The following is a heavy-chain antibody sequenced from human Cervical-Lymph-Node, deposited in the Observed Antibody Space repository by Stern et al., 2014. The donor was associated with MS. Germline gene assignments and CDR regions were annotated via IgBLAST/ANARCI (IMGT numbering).Heavy chain of an antibody. CDR1: GGSISSGGYY. CDR2: IYYGGST. CDR3: ARGIVPSL. J-gene: IGHJ4*02. V-gene: IGHV4-31*03. Sequence: QVQLQQSGPGLVKPSQTLSLTCTVSGGSISSGGYYLSWIRQRPGKCMEWIGSIYYGGSTYYNPSLKSRVTISLGTSKKQFSLKLSSVTAADTAVYYCARGIVPSLWGQGTLVTVSS. D-gene: IGHD1-26*01.